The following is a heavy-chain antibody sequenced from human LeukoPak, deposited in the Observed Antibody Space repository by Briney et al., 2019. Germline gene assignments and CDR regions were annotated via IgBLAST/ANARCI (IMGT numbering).Heavy chain of an antibody. Sequence: PSETLSLTCTVSGGSISSYYWSWIRQPPGKGLEWIGYIYYSGSTNYNPSLKSRVTISVDTSKNQFSLKLSSVTAAYTAVYYCARVLQVGARYGRYFDYWGQGTLVTVSS. CDR2: IYYSGST. D-gene: IGHD1-26*01. CDR3: ARVLQVGARYGRYFDY. J-gene: IGHJ4*02. CDR1: GGSISSYY. V-gene: IGHV4-59*01.